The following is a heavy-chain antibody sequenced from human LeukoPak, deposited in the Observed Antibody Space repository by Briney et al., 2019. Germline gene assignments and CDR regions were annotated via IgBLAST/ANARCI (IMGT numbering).Heavy chain of an antibody. CDR1: GGSISSGGYY. CDR3: ARLGNGEVLLNYFDY. Sequence: PSETLSLTCTVSGGSISSGGYYWSWIRQPPGKGLEWLGYIYHSGSTYYSPSLKSRVTMSVDRSKNQFSLNLSSVTAADTAIYYCARLGNGEVLLNYFDYWGQGTLVTVSS. CDR2: IYHSGST. D-gene: IGHD1-26*01. V-gene: IGHV4-30-2*01. J-gene: IGHJ4*02.